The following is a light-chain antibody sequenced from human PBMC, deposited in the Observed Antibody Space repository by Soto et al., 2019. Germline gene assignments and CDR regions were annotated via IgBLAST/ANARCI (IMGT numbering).Light chain of an antibody. J-gene: IGLJ1*01. CDR2: RND. CDR3: AAWDDSLSGYV. Sequence: QSVLTQPPSASGTPGQRVTISCSGSSSNIGTNSVYWYQQLPGTAPKLLIYRNDQRPSGVPDRFSGSKSGASASLAISGLRSEDEVDYYCAAWDDSLSGYVFGTGTKVTV. CDR1: SSNIGTNS. V-gene: IGLV1-47*01.